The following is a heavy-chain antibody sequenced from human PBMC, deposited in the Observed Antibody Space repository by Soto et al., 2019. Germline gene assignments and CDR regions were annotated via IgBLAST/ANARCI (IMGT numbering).Heavy chain of an antibody. J-gene: IGHJ4*02. Sequence: GGSLRLSCAASGFTFNSYGMQWVRQAPGKGLEWVAVVSYDGNVKFYADSVKGRFTISRDNSKNTLYLQMNSLRTEDTAIYYCAKERTAKAAAEFDYWGQGTLVTVS. CDR1: GFTFNSYG. V-gene: IGHV3-30*18. D-gene: IGHD6-25*01. CDR2: VSYDGNVK. CDR3: AKERTAKAAAEFDY.